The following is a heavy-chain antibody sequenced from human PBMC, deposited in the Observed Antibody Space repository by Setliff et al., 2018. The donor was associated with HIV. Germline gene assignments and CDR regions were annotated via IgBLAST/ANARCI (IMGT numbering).Heavy chain of an antibody. CDR1: GDSVSGYY. V-gene: IGHV4-4*07. Sequence: SETLSLTRAVSGDSVSGYYWSWIRQPAGRGLEWIGRVHNSAGSNYNPSLKSRVTMSVDTAKNQLSLKLTAVSAADTAVYYCARDRIEVLADSPHDVFDIWGRGIMVTVS. D-gene: IGHD3-22*01. CDR3: ARDRIEVLADSPHDVFDI. J-gene: IGHJ3*02. CDR2: VHNSAGS.